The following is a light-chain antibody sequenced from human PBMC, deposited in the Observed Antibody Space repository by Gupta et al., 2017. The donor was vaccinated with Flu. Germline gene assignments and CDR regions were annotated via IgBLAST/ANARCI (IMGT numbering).Light chain of an antibody. CDR2: AAS. V-gene: IGKV1-39*01. J-gene: IGKJ2*01. Sequence: PSSLSASVGDRVTITCRASQSISSYLNWYQQKPGKAPKLLIYAASRLQSGIPSRFSGSGSGTDFTLTISRLQPEDFATYYCQQSDSTPYTFGQGTKVEIK. CDR1: QSISSY. CDR3: QQSDSTPYT.